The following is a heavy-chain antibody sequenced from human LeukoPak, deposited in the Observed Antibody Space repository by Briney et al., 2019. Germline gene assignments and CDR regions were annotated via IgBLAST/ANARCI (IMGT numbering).Heavy chain of an antibody. CDR2: IYTSGST. D-gene: IGHD3-10*01. J-gene: IGHJ5*02. V-gene: IGHV4-4*07. CDR1: GGSISSYY. CDR3: ARVHPYYGSGNNWFDP. Sequence: SETLPLTCTVSGGSISSYYWSWIRQPAGKGLEWIGRIYTSGSTNYNPSLKSRVTMSVDTSKNQFSLKLSSVTAADTAVYYCARVHPYYGSGNNWFDPWGQGTLVTVSS.